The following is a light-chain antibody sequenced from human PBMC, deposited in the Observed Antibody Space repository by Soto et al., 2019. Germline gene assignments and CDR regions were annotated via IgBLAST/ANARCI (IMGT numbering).Light chain of an antibody. V-gene: IGKV1-5*03. Sequence: DIQMTQSPSSLSAFIGDNVTITCRASHTISSWLAWYQQKPGKAPKLLIYKASTLKSGVPSRFSGSGSGTEFTLTISRLEPEDFAVYYCQQYNNWWTFGQGTKVDIK. CDR2: KAS. CDR1: HTISSW. J-gene: IGKJ1*01. CDR3: QQYNNWWT.